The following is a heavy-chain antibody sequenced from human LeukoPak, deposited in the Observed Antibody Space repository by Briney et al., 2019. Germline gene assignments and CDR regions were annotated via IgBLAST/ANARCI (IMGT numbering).Heavy chain of an antibody. CDR1: GYTFTGYY. CDR3: ARVVTMVRGVNRMDV. CDR2: INPNSGGT. Sequence: ASVKVSCKASGYTFTGYYMRWVRQAPGQGLEWMGWINPNSGGTNYAQKLQGRVTMTRDTSISTAYMELSRLRSDDTAVYYCARVVTMVRGVNRMDVWGKGTTVTVSS. D-gene: IGHD3-10*01. J-gene: IGHJ6*03. V-gene: IGHV1-2*02.